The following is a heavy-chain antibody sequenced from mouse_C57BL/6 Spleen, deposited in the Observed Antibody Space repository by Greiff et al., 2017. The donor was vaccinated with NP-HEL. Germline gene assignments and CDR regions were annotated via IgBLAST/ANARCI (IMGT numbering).Heavy chain of an antibody. CDR3: ARKSTTVVATGRYAMDY. CDR1: GYTFTDYN. V-gene: IGHV1-18*01. J-gene: IGHJ4*01. CDR2: INPNNGGT. Sequence: EVQLQQSGPELVKPGASVKIPCKASGYTFTDYNMDWVKQSHGKSLEWIGDINPNNGGTIYNQKFKGKATLTVDKSSSTAYMELRSLTSEDTAVYYCARKSTTVVATGRYAMDYWGQGTSVTVSS. D-gene: IGHD1-1*01.